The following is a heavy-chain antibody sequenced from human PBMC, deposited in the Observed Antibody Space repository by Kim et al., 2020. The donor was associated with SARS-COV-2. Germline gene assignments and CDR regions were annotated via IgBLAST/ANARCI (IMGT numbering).Heavy chain of an antibody. V-gene: IGHV3-23*01. Sequence: GGSLRLSCAASGFTFSSYAMSWVRQAPGKGLEWVSAISGSGGSTYYADTVKGRFTISRDNSKNTLYLQMNSLRAEDTAVYYCAKCGGKSTSCYSDYWGQGTLVTVSS. CDR1: GFTFSSYA. J-gene: IGHJ4*02. CDR2: ISGSGGST. D-gene: IGHD2-2*02. CDR3: AKCGGKSTSCYSDY.